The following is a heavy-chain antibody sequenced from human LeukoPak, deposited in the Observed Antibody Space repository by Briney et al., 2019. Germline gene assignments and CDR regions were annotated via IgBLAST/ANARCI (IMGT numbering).Heavy chain of an antibody. CDR1: GYTFTGYY. CDR2: IIPIFGTA. J-gene: IGHJ4*02. V-gene: IGHV1-69*05. CDR3: ARGKDYFDY. Sequence: ASVKVSCKASGYTFTGYYMHWVRQAPGQGLEWMGGIIPIFGTANYAQKFQGRVTITTDESTSTAYMELSSLRSEDTAVYYCARGKDYFDYWGQGTLVTVSS.